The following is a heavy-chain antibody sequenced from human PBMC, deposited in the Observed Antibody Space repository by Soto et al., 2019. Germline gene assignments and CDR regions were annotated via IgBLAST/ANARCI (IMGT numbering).Heavy chain of an antibody. CDR1: GFTFSSYG. J-gene: IGHJ4*02. CDR2: IWYDGSNK. D-gene: IGHD6-13*01. V-gene: IGHV3-33*01. CDR3: ARDLIPGYSSSPGHY. Sequence: GGSLRLSCAASGFTFSSYGMHWVRQAPGKGLEWVAVIWYDGSNKYYADSVKGRFTISRDNSKNTLYLQMNSPRAEDTAVYYCARDLIPGYSSSPGHYWGQGTLVTVSS.